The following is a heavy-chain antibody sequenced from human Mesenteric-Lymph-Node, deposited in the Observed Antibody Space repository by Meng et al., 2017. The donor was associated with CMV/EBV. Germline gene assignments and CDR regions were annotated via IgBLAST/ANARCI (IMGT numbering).Heavy chain of an antibody. CDR1: GGSISRYY. D-gene: IGHD6-13*01. CDR2: TYYSGST. CDR3: ARDRAAAGSGYGMDV. V-gene: IGHV4-59*01. J-gene: IGHJ6*02. Sequence: GSLRLSCTVSGGSISRYYWSWIRQPPGKGLEWIGYTYYSGSTNYNPSLKSRVTISVDTSKNQFSLNLSSVTAADTAVYYCARDRAAAGSGYGMDVWGQGTTVTVSS.